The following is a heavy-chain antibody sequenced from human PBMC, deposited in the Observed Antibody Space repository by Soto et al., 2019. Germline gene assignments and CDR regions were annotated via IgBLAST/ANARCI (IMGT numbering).Heavy chain of an antibody. CDR2: INHSGST. V-gene: IGHV4-34*01. Sequence: PSETLSLTCAVYGGSFSGYYWSWIRQPPGKGLEWIGEINHSGSTNYNPSLKSRVTISVDTSKNQFSLRLSSVTAADTAMYYCASTKDETLYFAYRGQGNLVTVSS. D-gene: IGHD2-15*01. CDR1: GGSFSGYY. CDR3: ASTKDETLYFAY. J-gene: IGHJ4*02.